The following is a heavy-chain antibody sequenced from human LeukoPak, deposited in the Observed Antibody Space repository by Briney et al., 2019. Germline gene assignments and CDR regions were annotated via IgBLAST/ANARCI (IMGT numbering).Heavy chain of an antibody. V-gene: IGHV1-69*13. CDR3: ARATFMDPPSSSGWSYYYYYGMDV. CDR2: IIPIFGTA. CDR1: GGTFSSYA. D-gene: IGHD6-19*01. Sequence: SVTLSCTASGGTFSSYAISWVRQAHGQGLEWMGGIIPIFGTANYAQKFQGRVTITAGESTSTAYMELSSLRSEDTAVYDCARATFMDPPSSSGWSYYYYYGMDVWGQGTTVTVSS. J-gene: IGHJ6*02.